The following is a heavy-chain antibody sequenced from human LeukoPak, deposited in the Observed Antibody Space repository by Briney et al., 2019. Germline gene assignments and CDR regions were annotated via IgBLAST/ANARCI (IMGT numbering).Heavy chain of an antibody. CDR3: AKADRQWLVGFLDY. J-gene: IGHJ4*02. Sequence: GGSLRLSCAASGFTFSSYEMNWVRQAPGKGRGWVSYISSSGSTIYYADSVKGRFTISRDNAKNSLYLQMNSLRAEDMALYYCAKADRQWLVGFLDYWGQGTLVTVSS. CDR2: ISSSGSTI. V-gene: IGHV3-48*03. D-gene: IGHD6-19*01. CDR1: GFTFSSYE.